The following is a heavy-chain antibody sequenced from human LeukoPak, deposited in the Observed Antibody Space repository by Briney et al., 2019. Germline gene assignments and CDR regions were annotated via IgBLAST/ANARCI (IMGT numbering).Heavy chain of an antibody. CDR3: ARQDLVGYGGKTRALGY. CDR2: INPNSGGT. D-gene: IGHD4-23*01. J-gene: IGHJ4*02. CDR1: GYTFTGYY. Sequence: ASVKVSCKASGYTFTGYYMHWVRQAPGQGLEWMGWINPNSGGTNYAQKFQGRVTMTRDTSISTAYMELRRLRSDDTAVYYCARQDLVGYGGKTRALGYWGQGTLVTVSS. V-gene: IGHV1-2*02.